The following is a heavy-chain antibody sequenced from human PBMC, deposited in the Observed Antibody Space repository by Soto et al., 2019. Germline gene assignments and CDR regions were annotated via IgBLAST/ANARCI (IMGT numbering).Heavy chain of an antibody. V-gene: IGHV4-59*08. J-gene: IGHJ4*02. CDR3: ASHHYDSSGYYSVADY. CDR2: IYYSGST. Sequence: QVQLQESGPGLVKPSETLSLTCTVSGGSFSSYYWSWIRQPPGKGLEWIGYIYYSGSTNYNPSLKSRVTISVDPSKNQFSLKLSSVTAADTAVYYCASHHYDSSGYYSVADYWGQGTLVTVSS. D-gene: IGHD3-22*01. CDR1: GGSFSSYY.